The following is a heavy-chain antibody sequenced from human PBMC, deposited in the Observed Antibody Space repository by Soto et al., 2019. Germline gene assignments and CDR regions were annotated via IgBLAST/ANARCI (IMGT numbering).Heavy chain of an antibody. D-gene: IGHD2-8*01. V-gene: IGHV4-59*01. J-gene: IGHJ5*02. CDR2: IYYSGST. CDR3: AREITYCANGVCSASNWFDP. Sequence: ETLSLTCTVSGGSISSYYWSWIRQPPGKGLEWLGYIYYSGSTNYNPSLKSRVTISLDTPKNQFSLNLSSVTAADTAVYYCAREITYCANGVCSASNWFDPWGQGTLVTVSS. CDR1: GGSISSYY.